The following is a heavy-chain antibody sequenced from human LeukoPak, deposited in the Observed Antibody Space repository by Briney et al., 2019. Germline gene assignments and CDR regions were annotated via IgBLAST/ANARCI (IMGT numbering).Heavy chain of an antibody. CDR3: ARVKPTVTTSVGAFDI. Sequence: ASVKVSCKASGYTFTSYCISWVRQAPGQGLEWMGWISAYNGNTNSAQKLQGRVTMTTDTSTSTAYMELRRLRSDDTAVYYCARVKPTVTTSVGAFDIWGEGTMVTVSS. CDR1: GYTFTSYC. D-gene: IGHD4-17*01. J-gene: IGHJ3*02. CDR2: ISAYNGNT. V-gene: IGHV1-18*04.